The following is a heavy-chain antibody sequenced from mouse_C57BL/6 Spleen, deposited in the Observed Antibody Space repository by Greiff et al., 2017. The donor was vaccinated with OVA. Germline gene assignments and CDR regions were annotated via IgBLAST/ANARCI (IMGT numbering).Heavy chain of an antibody. CDR1: GYSITSGYY. Sequence: VQLQQSGPGLVKPSQSLSLTCSVTGYSITSGYYWNWIRQFPGNKLEWMGYISYDGSNNYNPSLKNRNSITRDTSKNQFFLKLNSVTTEDTATYYCARETTVVASFDYWGQGTTLTVSS. CDR2: ISYDGSN. D-gene: IGHD1-1*01. J-gene: IGHJ2*01. V-gene: IGHV3-6*01. CDR3: ARETTVVASFDY.